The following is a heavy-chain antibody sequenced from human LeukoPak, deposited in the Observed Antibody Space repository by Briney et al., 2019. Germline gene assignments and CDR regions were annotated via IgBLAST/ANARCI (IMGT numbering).Heavy chain of an antibody. Sequence: GGSLRLSCAASGFTFSSYAMSWVRQAPGKGLEWVSAISGSGGSTYYADSVKGRFTISRDNAKNSLYLQMNSLRAEDTAVYYCAREGRGYSGYDYNYWGQGTLVTVSS. D-gene: IGHD5-12*01. CDR1: GFTFSSYA. CDR3: AREGRGYSGYDYNY. J-gene: IGHJ4*02. V-gene: IGHV3-23*01. CDR2: ISGSGGST.